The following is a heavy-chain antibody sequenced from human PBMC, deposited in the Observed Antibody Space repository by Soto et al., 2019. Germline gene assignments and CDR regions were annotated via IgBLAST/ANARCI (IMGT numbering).Heavy chain of an antibody. CDR1: GGSISNYY. D-gene: IGHD4-17*01. Sequence: SETLSLTCTVSGGSISNYYWTWIRQPPGKGLEWIGYIYYSGSTNYNPSLKSRVTISVDTSKNQFSLKLSSVTAADTAVYYCAKLPWAGYGGIFDPWGQGTLVTVSS. V-gene: IGHV4-59*01. CDR3: AKLPWAGYGGIFDP. J-gene: IGHJ5*02. CDR2: IYYSGST.